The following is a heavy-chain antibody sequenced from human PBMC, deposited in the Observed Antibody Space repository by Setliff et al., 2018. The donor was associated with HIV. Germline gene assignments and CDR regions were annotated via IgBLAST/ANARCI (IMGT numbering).Heavy chain of an antibody. V-gene: IGHV4-59*08. D-gene: IGHD2-21*02. CDR1: GGSVNSYH. CDR2: IYKSGTT. CDR3: GRLSETAMASFDS. J-gene: IGHJ4*02. Sequence: NPSETLSLTCSVSGGSVNSYHWSWIRQPPGKGLEWIGYIYKSGTTNYSPSLKSRVTISAGPSKNQFSLKLTPVTAADTAVYYCGRLSETAMASFDSWGQGILVTVSS.